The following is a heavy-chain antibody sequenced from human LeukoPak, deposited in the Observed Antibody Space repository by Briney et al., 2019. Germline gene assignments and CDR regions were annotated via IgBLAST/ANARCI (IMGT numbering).Heavy chain of an antibody. CDR1: GGSISSGGYY. CDR2: IHYSGST. Sequence: PSETLSLTCTVSGGSISSGGYYWNWIRQHPGEGLEWIAYIHYSGSTYYNPTLKSRLTISVDTSNNQFSLKLSSVTAADTAMYYCARRQVRPERFDYWGQGTLVTVSS. J-gene: IGHJ4*02. D-gene: IGHD6-25*01. CDR3: ARRQVRPERFDY. V-gene: IGHV4-31*03.